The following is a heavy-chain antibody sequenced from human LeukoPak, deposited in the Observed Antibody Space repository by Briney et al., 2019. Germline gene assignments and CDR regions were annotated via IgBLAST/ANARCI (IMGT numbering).Heavy chain of an antibody. CDR1: GFTFSSYE. D-gene: IGHD3-22*01. V-gene: IGHV3-48*03. J-gene: IGHJ3*02. CDR3: ARDRDPDSSGYYVAFDI. Sequence: GGSLRLSCAASGFTFSSYEMNWVRQAPGKGLEWVSYISSSGSTIYYADSVKGRFTISRDNAKNSLYLQMNSLRAEDTAVYYCARDRDPDSSGYYVAFDIWGQGTMVTVSS. CDR2: ISSSGSTI.